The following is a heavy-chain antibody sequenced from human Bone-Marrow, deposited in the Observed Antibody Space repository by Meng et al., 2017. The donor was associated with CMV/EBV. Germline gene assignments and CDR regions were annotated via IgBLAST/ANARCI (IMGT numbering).Heavy chain of an antibody. CDR2: ISAYNGNT. V-gene: IGHV1-18*01. J-gene: IGHJ5*02. CDR3: AIVAVPAATPAKDNWFDP. Sequence: ASVKVSCKASGYTFTSYGISWVRQAPGQGLEWMGWISAYNGNTNYAQKLQGRVTMTTDTSTSTAYMELRSLRSDDTAVYYCAIVAVPAATPAKDNWFDPWGQGTLVTVSS. CDR1: GYTFTSYG. D-gene: IGHD2-2*01.